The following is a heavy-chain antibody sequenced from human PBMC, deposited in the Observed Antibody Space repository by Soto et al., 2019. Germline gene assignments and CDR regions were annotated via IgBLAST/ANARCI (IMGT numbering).Heavy chain of an antibody. Sequence: GGSLRLSCAATGFTFSDYYMSWIRQAPGKGLEWVSYISSSSSYTNYADSVKGRFTISRDNAKNSLYLQMNSLRAEATAVYYCASARWRQLISAWGQGTLVTVSA. D-gene: IGHD2-21*01. CDR3: ASARWRQLISA. V-gene: IGHV3-11*03. CDR2: ISSSSSYT. J-gene: IGHJ5*02. CDR1: GFTFSDYY.